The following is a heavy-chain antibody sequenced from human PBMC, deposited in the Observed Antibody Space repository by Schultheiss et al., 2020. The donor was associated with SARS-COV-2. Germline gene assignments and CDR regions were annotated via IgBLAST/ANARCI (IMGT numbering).Heavy chain of an antibody. D-gene: IGHD3-10*01. CDR2: INPNSGGT. CDR1: GYTFIGYY. V-gene: IGHV1-2*02. Sequence: ASVKVSCKASGYTFIGYYMHWVRQAPGQGLEWMGWINPNSGGTNYAQKFQGRVTMTRDTSISTAYMELSRLRSEDTAVYYCARELGGSGMCYWGQGTLVTVSS. CDR3: ARELGGSGMCY. J-gene: IGHJ4*02.